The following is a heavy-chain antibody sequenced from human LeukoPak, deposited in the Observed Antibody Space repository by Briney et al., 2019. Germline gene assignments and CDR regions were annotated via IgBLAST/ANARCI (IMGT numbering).Heavy chain of an antibody. V-gene: IGHV1-8*01. Sequence: ASVKVSCKASGFKFTGYDINWVRQASGRGLEWMCWMNPNNGKTGYAQKFQGRVTMTRDTSTSTAYMELRGLISEDTAVYYCVRDGEGVAISVNYWFDPWGQGTLVTVSS. CDR2: MNPNNGKT. D-gene: IGHD3-10*01. J-gene: IGHJ5*02. CDR3: VRDGEGVAISVNYWFDP. CDR1: GFKFTGYD.